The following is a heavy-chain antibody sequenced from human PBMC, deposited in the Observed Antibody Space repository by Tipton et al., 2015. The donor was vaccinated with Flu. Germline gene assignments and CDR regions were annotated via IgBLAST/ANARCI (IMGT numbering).Heavy chain of an antibody. CDR3: ARAPDSIVGATVFDY. Sequence: TLSLTCTVSGGSISSYYWSWIRQPPGKGLEWIGYIYYSGSTNYNPSLKSRVTISVDTSKNQFSLKLSSVTAADTAVYYCARAPDSIVGATVFDYWGQGPLVTVSS. V-gene: IGHV4-59*01. CDR2: IYYSGST. D-gene: IGHD1-26*01. CDR1: GGSISSYY. J-gene: IGHJ4*02.